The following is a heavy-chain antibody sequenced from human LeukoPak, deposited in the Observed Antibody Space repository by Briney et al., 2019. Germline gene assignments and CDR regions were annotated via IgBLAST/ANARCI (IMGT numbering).Heavy chain of an antibody. J-gene: IGHJ4*02. CDR2: ISYDGSNK. CDR1: GFTFSSYT. V-gene: IGHV3-30-3*01. CDR3: AKGHDFGDYAISYFDS. D-gene: IGHD4-17*01. Sequence: AGRSLRLSCAASGFTFSSYTMHWVRQAPGTGLEWVALISYDGSNKYYADSVKGRFTISRDNSKNTLYLQMNTLKTEDTAVYYCAKGHDFGDYAISYFDSWGQGTLVTASS.